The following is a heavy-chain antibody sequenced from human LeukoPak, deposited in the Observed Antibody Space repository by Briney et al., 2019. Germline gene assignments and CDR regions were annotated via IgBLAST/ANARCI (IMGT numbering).Heavy chain of an antibody. CDR3: AKDVTLVRGGLFDY. CDR1: GFTFSTYW. V-gene: IGHV3-7*01. D-gene: IGHD3-10*01. CDR2: IKQDGREK. J-gene: IGHJ4*02. Sequence: GGSLRLSCAASGFTFSTYWMNWVRQAPGKGLEWVANIKQDGREKYYVDSVKGRFTISRDNAKNSLYLQMNSLRAEDTAVYYCAKDVTLVRGGLFDYWGQGTLVTVSS.